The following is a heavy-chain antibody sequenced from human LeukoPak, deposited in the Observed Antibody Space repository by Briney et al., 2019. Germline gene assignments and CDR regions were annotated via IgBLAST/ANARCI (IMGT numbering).Heavy chain of an antibody. CDR2: IYSAGST. V-gene: IGHV3-66*01. CDR3: ARNIPVTRWGY. CDR1: GFTVSNNY. Sequence: GGSLRLSCAASGFTVSNNYMTWVRQAPGKGLGWVSLIYSAGSTYYADSVKGRFTISRDNSKNTVYLQMNSLRAEDTAVYYCARNIPVTRWGYWGQGTLVTVSS. D-gene: IGHD2-21*01. J-gene: IGHJ4*02.